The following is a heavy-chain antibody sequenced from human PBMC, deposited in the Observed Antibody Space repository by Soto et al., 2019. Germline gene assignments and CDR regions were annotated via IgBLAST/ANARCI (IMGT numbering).Heavy chain of an antibody. V-gene: IGHV1-46*01. J-gene: IGHJ4*02. CDR3: AGVFQPWIQLWPLDY. D-gene: IGHD5-18*01. Sequence: QVQLVQSGAEVKKPGASVKVSCKASGYTFTSYYMHWVRQAPGQGLEWMGIINPSGGSTSYAQKFQGRVTMTRDTSTSTVYMELSSLRSEDTAVYYCAGVFQPWIQLWPLDYWGQGTLVTVSS. CDR1: GYTFTSYY. CDR2: INPSGGST.